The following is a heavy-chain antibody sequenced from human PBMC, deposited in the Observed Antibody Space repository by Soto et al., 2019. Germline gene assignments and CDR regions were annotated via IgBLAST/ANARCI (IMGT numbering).Heavy chain of an antibody. D-gene: IGHD3-3*01. CDR2: IWYDGSDK. Sequence: QVQLVESGGGVVQPGRSLRLSCAASGFTFSNFGMHWVRQAPGKGLEWVAVIWYDGSDKYYEDSVKGRFTIARDNSKNTLYLQMNSLRAEDTAVYYCARDPGVVIPDAFDIWGQGTMVTVSS. V-gene: IGHV3-33*01. J-gene: IGHJ3*02. CDR3: ARDPGVVIPDAFDI. CDR1: GFTFSNFG.